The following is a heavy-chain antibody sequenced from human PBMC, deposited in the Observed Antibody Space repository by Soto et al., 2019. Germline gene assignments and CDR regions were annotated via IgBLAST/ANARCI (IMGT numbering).Heavy chain of an antibody. Sequence: PSETLSLTCAVYGGSLIGYYWSWIRQPPGKGLEWIGEINHSGSTNYNPSLKSRVTISVDTSKNQFSLKLSSVTAADTAVYYCARGKNSYAMPYGMDVWGQGTTVTVSS. D-gene: IGHD2-2*01. CDR3: ARGKNSYAMPYGMDV. CDR2: INHSGST. CDR1: GGSLIGYY. J-gene: IGHJ6*02. V-gene: IGHV4-34*01.